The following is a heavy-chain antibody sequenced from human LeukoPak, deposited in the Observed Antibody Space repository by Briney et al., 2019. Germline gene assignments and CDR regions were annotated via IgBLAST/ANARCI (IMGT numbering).Heavy chain of an antibody. J-gene: IGHJ6*02. Sequence: GGSLRLSCAASGFTVSSNYMSWVRQAPGKGLEWVSVIYSGGSTYYADSVKGRFTISRDNSKNTLYLQMNSLRAEDTAVYYCARDAGGVNGMDVWGQGTTVTVSS. CDR1: GFTVSSNY. D-gene: IGHD2-8*02. CDR2: IYSGGST. V-gene: IGHV3-66*01. CDR3: ARDAGGVNGMDV.